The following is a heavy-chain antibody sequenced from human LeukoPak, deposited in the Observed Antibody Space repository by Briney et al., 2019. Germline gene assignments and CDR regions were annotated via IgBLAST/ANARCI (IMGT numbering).Heavy chain of an antibody. CDR2: IYYSGST. D-gene: IGHD5-24*01. CDR3: ARGRDGYNRIDY. CDR1: GGSIISYY. J-gene: IGHJ4*02. V-gene: IGHV4-59*01. Sequence: SETLSLTCTVSGGSIISYYWNWIRQPPGKGLEWIGYIYYSGSTNYNPSLKSRVTISVDTSKNQFSLKLSSVTAADTAVYYCARGRDGYNRIDYWGQGTLVTVSS.